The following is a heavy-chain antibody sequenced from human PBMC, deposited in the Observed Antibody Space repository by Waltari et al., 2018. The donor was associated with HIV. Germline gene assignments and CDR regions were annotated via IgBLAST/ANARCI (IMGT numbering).Heavy chain of an antibody. CDR3: VGGYYDLWGGFPS. J-gene: IGHJ4*02. CDR2: IYYSGST. CDR1: GGSIRSSTYY. D-gene: IGHD3-3*01. Sequence: QLQLQESGPGLVKSSETLFLTCTVSGGSIRSSTYYWGWVRQSPGKGLEWFGTIYYSGSTYYNPSLKSRVTMFEDTSKNQFSLRLSSVTAADTAVYYCVGGYYDLWGGFPSWGQGILVTVSS. V-gene: IGHV4-39*01.